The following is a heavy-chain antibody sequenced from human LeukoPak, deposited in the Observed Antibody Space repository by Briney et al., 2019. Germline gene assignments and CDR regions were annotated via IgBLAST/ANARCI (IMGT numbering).Heavy chain of an antibody. V-gene: IGHV4-4*07. Sequence: SETLSLTCTVSGGSISSYYWSWIRQPAGKGLEWVGRIYTSGSNNYNPSLKSRVTMSVDTSKNQFSLKLSSVTAADTAVYYCASEYSGYDYSSYYYYYMDVGGKGTTVTVSS. D-gene: IGHD5-12*01. CDR2: IYTSGSN. CDR3: ASEYSGYDYSSYYYYYMDV. CDR1: GGSISSYY. J-gene: IGHJ6*03.